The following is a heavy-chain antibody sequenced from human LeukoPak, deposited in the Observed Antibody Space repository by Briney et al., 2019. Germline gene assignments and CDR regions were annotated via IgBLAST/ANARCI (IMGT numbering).Heavy chain of an antibody. Sequence: SETLSLTCTVSGGSIRSAAYYWGWIRQPPGKGLEWIGSMYYSGSTYYNPSLKSRVTISVDTSKNQFSLKLSSVTAADTAVYYCARGYPYGSYVDYWGQGTLVTVPS. V-gene: IGHV4-39*07. CDR1: GGSIRSAAYY. CDR3: ARGYPYGSYVDY. J-gene: IGHJ4*02. D-gene: IGHD1-26*01. CDR2: MYYSGST.